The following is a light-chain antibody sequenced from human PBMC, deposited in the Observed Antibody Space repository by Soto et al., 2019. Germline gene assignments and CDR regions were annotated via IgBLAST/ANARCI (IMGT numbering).Light chain of an antibody. CDR2: DVS. V-gene: IGLV2-14*03. Sequence: QSVLTQPASVSGSLGQSITISCTGTNNDIGAYNYICWHQQYPGRAPKVMIYDVSNRPSGVSNRFSGSKSGNTASLTISGLQAEDKADYYCTSYTKSNTVLFGGGTKLTVL. CDR3: TSYTKSNTVL. J-gene: IGLJ2*01. CDR1: NNDIGAYNY.